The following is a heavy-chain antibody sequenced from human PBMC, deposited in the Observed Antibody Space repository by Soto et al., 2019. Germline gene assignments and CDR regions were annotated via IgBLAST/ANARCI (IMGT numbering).Heavy chain of an antibody. CDR3: ASIAVAGEIEY. Sequence: PSQTLCLTYGVSGGSISNSNWWRWVRQPPGKGLEWIGEIYHSGSTNYNPSLKSRVTISVDKSKNQFSMKLSSVTAADTAVYYCASIAVAGEIEYWGQGTLVTVSS. CDR1: GGSISNSNW. D-gene: IGHD6-19*01. J-gene: IGHJ4*02. CDR2: IYHSGST. V-gene: IGHV4-4*02.